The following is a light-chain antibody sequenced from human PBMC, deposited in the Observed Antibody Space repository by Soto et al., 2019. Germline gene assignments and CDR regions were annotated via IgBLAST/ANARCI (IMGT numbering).Light chain of an antibody. V-gene: IGLV2-14*03. J-gene: IGLJ1*01. Sequence: QSALIQPASVSGSPGQSITISCSGTSSDIGSYNHVAWYQQFPGKSPKLMIYAVSDRPSGVSDRFSGSKSGITASLTISGLKTEDEADYYCISYTDRQSYLFGTGTKVTVL. CDR3: ISYTDRQSYL. CDR1: SSDIGSYNH. CDR2: AVS.